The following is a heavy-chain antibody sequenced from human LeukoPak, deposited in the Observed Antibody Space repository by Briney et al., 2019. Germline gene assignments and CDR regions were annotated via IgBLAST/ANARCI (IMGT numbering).Heavy chain of an antibody. V-gene: IGHV4-4*07. CDR1: GGSISNYH. Sequence: SETLSLTCTVSGGSISNYHWSWIRQPAGKGLEWIGQIHTSGSTNYNPPLKSRVTMSIDTTEDQVSLTIRSVTAADTAFYYCARRDISSGWSFNYWGQGTLVTVSS. D-gene: IGHD6-19*01. CDR2: IHTSGST. CDR3: ARRDISSGWSFNY. J-gene: IGHJ4*02.